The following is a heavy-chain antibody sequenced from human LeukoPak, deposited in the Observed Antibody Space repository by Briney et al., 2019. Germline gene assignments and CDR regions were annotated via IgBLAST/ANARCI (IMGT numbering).Heavy chain of an antibody. CDR2: IWYDGSNK. J-gene: IGHJ4*02. D-gene: IGHD5-18*01. CDR3: ARDGYSYAYFDY. Sequence: PGGSLRLSCAASGFTFSSYGMHWVRQAPGKGLEWVAVIWYDGSNKYYADSVKGRFTISRDNSKNTLYLQMNSLRAEDTAVYYCARDGYSYAYFDYWGQGTLVTVSS. CDR1: GFTFSSYG. V-gene: IGHV3-33*01.